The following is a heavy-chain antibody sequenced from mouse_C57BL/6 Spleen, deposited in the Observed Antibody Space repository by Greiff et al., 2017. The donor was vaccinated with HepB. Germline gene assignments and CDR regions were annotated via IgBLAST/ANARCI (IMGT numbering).Heavy chain of an antibody. Sequence: QVQLQQPGTELVKPGASVKLSCKASGYTFTSYWMHWVKQRPGQGLEWIGRIDPANGNTKYAPKFQGKATITADTSSNTAYLQLSSLTSEDTAIYYCAFITTVVANWYFDVWGTGTTVTVSS. CDR1: GYTFTSYW. J-gene: IGHJ1*03. V-gene: IGHV1-74*01. CDR3: AFITTVVANWYFDV. CDR2: IDPANGNT. D-gene: IGHD1-1*01.